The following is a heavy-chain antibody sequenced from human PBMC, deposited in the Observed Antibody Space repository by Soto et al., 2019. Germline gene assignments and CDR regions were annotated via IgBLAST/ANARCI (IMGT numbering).Heavy chain of an antibody. J-gene: IGHJ5*02. V-gene: IGHV1-18*01. Sequence: ASVKVSCKASGYTFTSYGISWVRQAPGQGLEWMGWISAYNGNTNYAQKLQGRVTMTTDTSTSTAYMELRSLRSDDTDVYHCARSPLWFGESEPGLDPWGQGTLVTVSS. D-gene: IGHD3-10*01. CDR2: ISAYNGNT. CDR3: ARSPLWFGESEPGLDP. CDR1: GYTFTSYG.